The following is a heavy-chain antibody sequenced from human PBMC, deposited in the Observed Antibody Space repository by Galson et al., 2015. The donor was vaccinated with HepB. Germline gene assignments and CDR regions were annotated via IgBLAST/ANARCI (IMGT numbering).Heavy chain of an antibody. J-gene: IGHJ4*02. CDR2: INPIFRVS. V-gene: IGHV1-69*13. CDR3: ARGGGSFGY. Sequence: SVKVSCKASGGTFRTSSILWVRQAPGQGLEWVGGINPIFRVSNYAQRFQGRVTITADESATTAYMELNSLQVEDTAVYYCARGGGSFGYWGQGTLVTVSS. CDR1: GGTFRTSS. D-gene: IGHD1-26*01.